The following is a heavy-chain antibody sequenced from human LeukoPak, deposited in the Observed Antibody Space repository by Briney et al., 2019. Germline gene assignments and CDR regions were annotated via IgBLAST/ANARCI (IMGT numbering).Heavy chain of an antibody. CDR1: GGSISSSSYY. D-gene: IGHD3-10*01. CDR3: ATSTMVRGGGYYYMDV. CDR2: IYYSGST. V-gene: IGHV4-39*01. J-gene: IGHJ6*03. Sequence: SETLSLTCTVSGGSISSSSYYWGWIRQPPGKGLEWIGSIYYSGSTYYNPSLKSRVTISVDTSKNQFSLKLSSVTAADTAVYYCATSTMVRGGGYYYMDVWGKGTTVTISS.